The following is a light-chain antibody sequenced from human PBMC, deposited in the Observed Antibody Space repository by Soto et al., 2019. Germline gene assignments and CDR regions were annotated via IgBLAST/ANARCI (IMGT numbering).Light chain of an antibody. V-gene: IGKV1-12*01. Sequence: DIQVSHSTGSLSSYLRDIVTITCRASQGISYWLAWYQQRPGKAPHLLIYSASSLQSGVPSRFSGSGSGTEFTLTISSLQPEDFATYYCQHNNTYPVTFGGGTKVDIK. J-gene: IGKJ4*01. CDR1: QGISYW. CDR2: SAS. CDR3: QHNNTYPVT.